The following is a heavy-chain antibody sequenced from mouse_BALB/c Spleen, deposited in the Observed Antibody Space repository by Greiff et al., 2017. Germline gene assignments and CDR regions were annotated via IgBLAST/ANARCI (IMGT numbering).Heavy chain of an antibody. Sequence: EVNLVESGGGLVQPGGSLRLSCATSGFTFSDFYMEWVRQPPGKRLEWIAASRNKANDYTTEYSASVKGRFIVSRDTSQSILYLQMNALRAEDTAIYYCARDADDGSKAWFAYWGQGTLVTVSA. D-gene: IGHD1-1*01. CDR3: ARDADDGSKAWFAY. V-gene: IGHV7-1*02. CDR1: GFTFSDFY. CDR2: SRNKANDYTT. J-gene: IGHJ3*01.